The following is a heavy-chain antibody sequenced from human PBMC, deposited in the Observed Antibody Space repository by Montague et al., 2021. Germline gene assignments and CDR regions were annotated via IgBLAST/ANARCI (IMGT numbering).Heavy chain of an antibody. Sequence: SLRLSCAASGFSFNVYGLHWFRQAPGKGLEWVAVVGHDGNYEKYADSVRGRFIVSRGNSRTTLYLQLNSLRAEDTAVYYCARDFRVGTYFDYLGQGTLVTVSS. J-gene: IGHJ4*02. D-gene: IGHD1-26*01. V-gene: IGHV3-33*01. CDR3: ARDFRVGTYFDY. CDR2: VGHDGNYE. CDR1: GFSFNVYG.